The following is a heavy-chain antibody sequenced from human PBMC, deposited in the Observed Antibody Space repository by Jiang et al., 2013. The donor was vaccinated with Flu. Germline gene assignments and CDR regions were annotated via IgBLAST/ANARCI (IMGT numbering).Heavy chain of an antibody. CDR2: IYSSGTT. CDR3: ARRSSGGVTGDPIDY. D-gene: IGHD3-9*01. CDR1: GGSIRTSSYC. Sequence: LLKPSETLSLTCTVSGGSIRTSSYCWGWIRQPPGKGLEWIASIYSSGTTYFNPSLKGRVTISVDTSRNHFSLNVSSVTAADTAVYYCARRSSGGVTGDPIDYWGQGTPVTVSS. J-gene: IGHJ4*02. V-gene: IGHV4-39*02.